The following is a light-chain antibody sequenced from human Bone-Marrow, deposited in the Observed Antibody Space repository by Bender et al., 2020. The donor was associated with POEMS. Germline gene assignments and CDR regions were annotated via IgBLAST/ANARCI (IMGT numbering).Light chain of an antibody. Sequence: QSALTQPRSVSGSPGQSVAISCTGTNNDVGGYKFVSWYQQHPGKAPKLMIYDVTNRPSGVSNRFSGSKSGNTASLTISGLQAEDEAHYYCSSYTISTTWVFVGGTKLTVL. V-gene: IGLV2-14*03. CDR3: SSYTISTTWV. J-gene: IGLJ3*02. CDR1: NNDVGGYKF. CDR2: DVT.